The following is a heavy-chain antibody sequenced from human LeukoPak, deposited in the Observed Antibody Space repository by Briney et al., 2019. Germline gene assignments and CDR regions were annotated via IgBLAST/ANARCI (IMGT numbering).Heavy chain of an antibody. CDR1: GYTFTSYA. D-gene: IGHD6-19*01. J-gene: IGHJ4*02. V-gene: IGHV1-3*01. CDR2: INAGNGNT. CDR3: ARDTTSSGWYLVY. Sequence: ASVKVSCKASGYTFTSYAMHWVRQAPGQRLEWMGWINAGNGNTKHSQKFQGRVTITRDTSASTAYMELSSLRSEDTAVYYCARDTTSSGWYLVYWGQGTLVTVSS.